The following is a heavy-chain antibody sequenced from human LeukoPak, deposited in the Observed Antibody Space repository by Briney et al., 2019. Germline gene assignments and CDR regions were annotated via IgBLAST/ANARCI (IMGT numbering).Heavy chain of an antibody. CDR1: GYTFTSYG. CDR3: AREVPYDILTGYYRGTDY. Sequence: ASVKVSCKASGYTFTSYGISWVRQAPGQGLEWMGWISAYNGNTNYAQKLQGRVTMTTDTSTSTAYMELRSLRSDDTAVYYCAREVPYDILTGYYRGTDYWGQGTLVTVSS. V-gene: IGHV1-18*01. D-gene: IGHD3-9*01. CDR2: ISAYNGNT. J-gene: IGHJ4*02.